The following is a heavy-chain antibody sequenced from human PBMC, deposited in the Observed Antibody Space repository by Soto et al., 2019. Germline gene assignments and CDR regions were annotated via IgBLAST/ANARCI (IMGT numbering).Heavy chain of an antibody. CDR3: ARRKDDAFDI. CDR1: GYSISSGYY. J-gene: IGHJ3*02. V-gene: IGHV4-38-2*02. Sequence: SETLSLTCTVSGYSISSGYYWGWIRQPPGKGLEWIGSIYHSGSTYYNPSLKSRVTISVDTSKNQFSLKLSSVTAADTAVYYCARRKDDAFDIWGQGTMVTVSS. CDR2: IYHSGST.